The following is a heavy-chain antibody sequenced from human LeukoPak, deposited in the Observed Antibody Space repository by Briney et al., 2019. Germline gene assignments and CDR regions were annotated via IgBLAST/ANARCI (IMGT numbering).Heavy chain of an antibody. Sequence: KPSETLSLTCTVSGGSISSYCWSRIRQPPGKGLEWIGYIYYSGSTNYNPSLKSRVTISVDTSKNQFSLKLSSVTAADTAVYYCARQLGYSYGSDYWGQGTLVTVSS. J-gene: IGHJ4*02. CDR1: GGSISSYC. D-gene: IGHD5-18*01. CDR3: ARQLGYSYGSDY. V-gene: IGHV4-59*08. CDR2: IYYSGST.